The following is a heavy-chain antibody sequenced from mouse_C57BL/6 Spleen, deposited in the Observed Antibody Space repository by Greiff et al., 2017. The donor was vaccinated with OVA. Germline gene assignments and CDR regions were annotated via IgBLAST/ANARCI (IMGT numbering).Heavy chain of an antibody. Sequence: EVQLVESGGGLVKPGGSLKLSCAASGFTFSSYAMSWVRQTPEKRLEWVATISDGGSYTYYPDNVKGRFTISRDKAKNNLYLQMSHLKSEDTAMYYCAEGSCAYWGQGTLVTVSA. V-gene: IGHV5-4*01. CDR1: GFTFSSYA. CDR3: AEGSCAY. J-gene: IGHJ3*01. D-gene: IGHD1-1*01. CDR2: ISDGGSYT.